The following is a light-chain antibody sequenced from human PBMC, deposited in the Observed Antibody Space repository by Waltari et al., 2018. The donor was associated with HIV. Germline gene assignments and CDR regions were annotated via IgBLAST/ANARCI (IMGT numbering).Light chain of an antibody. CDR2: GAS. CDR1: QSLSSY. CDR3: QQFHNWPHT. V-gene: IGKV3-15*01. Sequence: EIVLTQSPPTLSVSPGETATLSCRASQSLSSYLAWYQQKPGQAPRLLIYGASTRATGTPVRFSGGGSGTEFSLTISSLRSEDYALYYCQQFHNWPHTFGVGTKVEIK. J-gene: IGKJ4*01.